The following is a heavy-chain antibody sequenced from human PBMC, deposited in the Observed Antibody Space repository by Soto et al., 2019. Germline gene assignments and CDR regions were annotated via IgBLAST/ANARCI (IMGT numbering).Heavy chain of an antibody. CDR3: ARGGINQAAAGSVDGYPTDS. D-gene: IGHD6-13*01. CDR1: GFTVSSNY. J-gene: IGHJ4*02. CDR2: IYSGGTT. Sequence: EVQLVESGGGLVQPGGSLRLSCAASGFTVSSNYMSWVRQAPGKGLERVSIIYSGGTTYYADSVKGRFTISIDNSKNTLNHQMNSLRAEDTAGYYCARGGINQAAAGSVDGYPTDSWGQGTLVTVSS. V-gene: IGHV3-66*01.